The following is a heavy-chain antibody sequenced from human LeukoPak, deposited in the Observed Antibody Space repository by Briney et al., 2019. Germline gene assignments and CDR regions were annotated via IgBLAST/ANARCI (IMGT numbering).Heavy chain of an antibody. Sequence: GGSLRLSCAASGFXLSDHYIDWVRQAPGKGLEWVGRTRNKANSYSTEYAASVKGRFTISRDESKNSLYLQMNSLKTEDTAVYYCGRSRAGAIDYWGQGTLVTVSS. CDR2: TRNKANSYST. CDR3: GRSRAGAIDY. D-gene: IGHD1-26*01. CDR1: GFXLSDHY. V-gene: IGHV3-72*01. J-gene: IGHJ4*02.